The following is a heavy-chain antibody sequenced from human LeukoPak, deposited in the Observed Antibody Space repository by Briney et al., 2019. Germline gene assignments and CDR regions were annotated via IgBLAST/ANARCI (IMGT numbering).Heavy chain of an antibody. D-gene: IGHD3-10*01. V-gene: IGHV4-59*01. CDR3: ATGTYPFEY. CDR2: MYSSGST. CDR1: GGSLNTYQY. Sequence: SETLSLTCAVSGGSLNTYQYRSWIRQPPGKGLEWIGLMYSSGSTNYNPSLKSRVTMSVDTSRKQFSLRLNSVTAVDTAVYYCATGTYPFEYWGQGTLVTVSS. J-gene: IGHJ4*02.